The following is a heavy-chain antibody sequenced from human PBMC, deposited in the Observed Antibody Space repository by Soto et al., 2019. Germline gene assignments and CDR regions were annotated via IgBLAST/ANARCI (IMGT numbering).Heavy chain of an antibody. CDR1: GFTFSSFG. D-gene: IGHD6-13*01. J-gene: IGHJ6*02. V-gene: IGHV3-30*18. CDR2: ISYDGSNK. CDR3: AKDGVQPWGGMDV. Sequence: QVQLVESGGGVVQPGRSLRLSCAASGFTFSSFGMHWVRQAPGKGLEWVAVISYDGSNKYYADSVKGRFTISRDNSKNTLYLQMNSLRAEDTAVYYCAKDGVQPWGGMDVWGQGTTVTVSS.